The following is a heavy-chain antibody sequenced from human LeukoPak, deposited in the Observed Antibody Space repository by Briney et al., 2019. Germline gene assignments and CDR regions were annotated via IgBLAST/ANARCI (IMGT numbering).Heavy chain of an antibody. V-gene: IGHV3-7*01. J-gene: IGHJ4*02. Sequence: GGSLRLSCAASGFTFSSYGMSWVRLAPGKGLEWVANIKQDGSEKYYLDSVRGRFTISRDNAKNSLYLQMDSLRAEDTAVYYCARLFVYGSGAEAFDYWGQGALVTVSS. CDR3: ARLFVYGSGAEAFDY. CDR1: GFTFSSYG. CDR2: IKQDGSEK. D-gene: IGHD3-10*01.